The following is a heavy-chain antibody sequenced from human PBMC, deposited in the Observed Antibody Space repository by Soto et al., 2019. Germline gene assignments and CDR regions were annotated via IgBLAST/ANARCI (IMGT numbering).Heavy chain of an antibody. CDR1: GYTFIDYY. D-gene: IGHD3-9*01. CDR3: ARPPGYISDWYYFDL. J-gene: IGHJ4*02. Sequence: ASVKVSCKVSGYTFIDYYMHWVRQAPGQGFEWLGRISPKSGATYYAQKFQGRVTMTWDTSLNTAYMELSSLISEDTAVYYCARPPGYISDWYYFDLWGQGTLVTVSS. V-gene: IGHV1-2*02. CDR2: ISPKSGAT.